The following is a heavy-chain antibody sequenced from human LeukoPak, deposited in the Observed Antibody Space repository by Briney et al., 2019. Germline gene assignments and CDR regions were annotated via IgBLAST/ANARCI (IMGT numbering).Heavy chain of an antibody. Sequence: GASVKVSCKASDYTFSNYGISWVRQAPGQGLEWMGWISAYNGKTYYAQKFQGRVTVTTDTSTSTAYMGLRSLRSDDTAVYYCARNPPLTGDFDFWGPGTMVTVSS. V-gene: IGHV1-18*01. CDR2: ISAYNGKT. J-gene: IGHJ4*02. CDR1: DYTFSNYG. D-gene: IGHD7-27*01. CDR3: ARNPPLTGDFDF.